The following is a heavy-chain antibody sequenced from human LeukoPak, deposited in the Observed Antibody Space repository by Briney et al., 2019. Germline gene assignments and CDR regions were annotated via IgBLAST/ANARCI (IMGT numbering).Heavy chain of an antibody. CDR2: TYPYDSDT. V-gene: IGHV5-51*01. CDR1: GYSFTNYW. Sequence: GESLKISCKGSGYSFTNYWICWVRQLPGKGLEWMGITYPYDSDTRYSPSFQGQVTISADKSTSTAYLQWSSLKASDTAMYCCARLYSGSYSAFDYWGQGTLVTVSS. CDR3: ARLYSGSYSAFDY. J-gene: IGHJ4*02. D-gene: IGHD1-26*01.